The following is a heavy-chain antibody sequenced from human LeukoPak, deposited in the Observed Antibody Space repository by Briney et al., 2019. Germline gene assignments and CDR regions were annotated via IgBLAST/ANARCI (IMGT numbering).Heavy chain of an antibody. CDR3: ARVKGSGYRNSIDY. CDR2: ANWNGGST. J-gene: IGHJ4*02. V-gene: IGHV3-20*04. Sequence: GGSLRLSCAASGFTFDDYAMNWVRQAPGKGLEWVSGANWNGGSTYYRDSVKGRFTISRDNAKNSLYLQMNSLRAEDTALYYCARVKGSGYRNSIDYWGQGTLVTVSS. D-gene: IGHD3-3*01. CDR1: GFTFDDYA.